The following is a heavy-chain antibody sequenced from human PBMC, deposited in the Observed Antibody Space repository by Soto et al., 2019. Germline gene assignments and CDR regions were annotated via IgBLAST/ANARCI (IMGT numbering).Heavy chain of an antibody. J-gene: IGHJ5*02. CDR3: ARSQGSGSYYNVRFDP. CDR2: INPYNGNT. Sequence: ASVKVSCKASGYTFTSYGISWVRQAPGQGLEWMGWINPYNGNTSYAQKFQGRVTMTRNTSISTAYMELSSLRSEDTAVYYCARSQGSGSYYNVRFDPWGQGTQVTVSS. V-gene: IGHV1-8*02. CDR1: GYTFTSYG. D-gene: IGHD3-10*01.